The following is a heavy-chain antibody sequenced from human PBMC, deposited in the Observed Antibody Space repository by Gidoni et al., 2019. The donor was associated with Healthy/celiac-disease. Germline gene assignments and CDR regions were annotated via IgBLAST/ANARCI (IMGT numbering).Heavy chain of an antibody. CDR1: GFSFSSYW. V-gene: IGHV3-7*01. Sequence: EVQLVESGGGLVQPGGSLRLSCAASGFSFSSYWMSWVRQAPGKGLGWVANIKQDGSEKYYVDSVKGRFTISRDNAKNSLYLQMNSLRAEDTAVYYCARDEYQLLYNYWGQGTLVTVSS. D-gene: IGHD2-2*02. CDR3: ARDEYQLLYNY. J-gene: IGHJ4*02. CDR2: IKQDGSEK.